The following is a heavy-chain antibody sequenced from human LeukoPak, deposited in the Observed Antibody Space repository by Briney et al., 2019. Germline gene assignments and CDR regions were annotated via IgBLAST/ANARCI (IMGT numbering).Heavy chain of an antibody. CDR1: GGTFSSYA. D-gene: IGHD6-13*01. V-gene: IGHV1-8*02. J-gene: IGHJ4*02. CDR2: MNPNSGNT. CDR3: ARDYGSS. Sequence: WASVKVSCKASGGTFSSYAISWVRQATGQGLEWMGWMNPNSGNTGYAQKFQGRVTMTRNTSISTAYMELSSLRSEDTAVYYCARDYGSSWGQGTLVTVSS.